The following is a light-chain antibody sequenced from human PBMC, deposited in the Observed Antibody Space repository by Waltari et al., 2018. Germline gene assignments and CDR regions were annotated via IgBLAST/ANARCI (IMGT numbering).Light chain of an antibody. CDR2: GTS. Sequence: EIVMTQSPATLSVSPGERVTLSCRASRSFSSHLAWYQQKPGQAPRLLISGTSTRATGIAARFSGSGSGTEFTLTISSLQSEDFAVYYCQQYNNRPYTFGQGTKLEI. CDR3: QQYNNRPYT. V-gene: IGKV3-15*01. J-gene: IGKJ2*01. CDR1: RSFSSH.